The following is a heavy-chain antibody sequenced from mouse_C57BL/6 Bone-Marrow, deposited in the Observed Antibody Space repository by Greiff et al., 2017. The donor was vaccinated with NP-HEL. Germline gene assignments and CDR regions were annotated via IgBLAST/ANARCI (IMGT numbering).Heavy chain of an antibody. CDR2: IDPSDGYT. Sequence: QVQLQQPGAELVKPGASVKLSCKASGYTFTSYWMQWVKQRPGQGLEWIGEIDPSDGYTNYNQKFKGKATLTVDTSSSTAYMQLSSLTSEDSAVYYCARGQLRLRFAYWGQGTLVTVSA. D-gene: IGHD3-2*02. CDR1: GYTFTSYW. V-gene: IGHV1-50*01. CDR3: ARGQLRLRFAY. J-gene: IGHJ3*01.